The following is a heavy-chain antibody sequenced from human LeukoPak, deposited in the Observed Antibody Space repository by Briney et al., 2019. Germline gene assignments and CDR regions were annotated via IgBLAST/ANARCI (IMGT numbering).Heavy chain of an antibody. CDR3: AKTILSIAVAGTCVDY. D-gene: IGHD6-19*01. CDR2: ISGSGGST. V-gene: IGHV3-23*01. Sequence: GGSLRLSCAPSGFTFSRYAMSWVRQAPGKGLEWVSAISGSGGSTYYADSVKGQFTISRDNSKNTLYLQMNSLRAEDTAVYYCAKTILSIAVAGTCVDYWGQGTLVTVSS. CDR1: GFTFSRYA. J-gene: IGHJ4*02.